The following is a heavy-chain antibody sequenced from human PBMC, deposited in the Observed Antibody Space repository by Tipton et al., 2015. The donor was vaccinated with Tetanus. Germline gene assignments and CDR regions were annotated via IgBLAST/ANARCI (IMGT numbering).Heavy chain of an antibody. CDR2: IYTSGST. D-gene: IGHD3-22*01. V-gene: IGHV4-4*07. J-gene: IGHJ4*02. CDR1: GDSISSFY. CDR3: ACGSGYFDSSYHSPLDF. Sequence: TLSLTCSVSGDSISSFYWSWIRQPAGKGLEWIGRIYTSGSTNYNPSLKSRVSISVDSSTSQFSLRLASVTAADTAVYYCACGSGYFDSSYHSPLDFWGRGTLVTVSS.